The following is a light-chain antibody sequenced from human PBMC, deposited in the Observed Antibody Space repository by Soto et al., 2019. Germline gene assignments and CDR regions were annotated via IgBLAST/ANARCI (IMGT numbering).Light chain of an antibody. J-gene: IGKJ5*01. Sequence: EIVLTQSPGTLSLSPGERATLSCRASQSVTSSFLAWLQQKPGQAPRLLIYDTSKGATGVPERFSGSGSGATVSLIISSLEPEDFVVDYCQQYGRSPMTFGQGTRLEIK. V-gene: IGKV3-20*01. CDR2: DTS. CDR3: QQYGRSPMT. CDR1: QSVTSSF.